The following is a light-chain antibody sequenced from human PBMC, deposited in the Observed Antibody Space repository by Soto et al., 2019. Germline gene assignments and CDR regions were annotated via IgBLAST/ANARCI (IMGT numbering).Light chain of an antibody. CDR1: QSVSSSY. V-gene: IGKV3-20*01. Sequence: EIVLTQSPGTLSLSPGERATLSCRASQSVSSSYLAWYQQKPGQAPRLLIYDASSRATGLPDRFSASGSGTDFTLTISSLEPEDFAVYYCQQYGSSPPVYSFGQGTKLEI. CDR2: DAS. J-gene: IGKJ2*03. CDR3: QQYGSSPPVYS.